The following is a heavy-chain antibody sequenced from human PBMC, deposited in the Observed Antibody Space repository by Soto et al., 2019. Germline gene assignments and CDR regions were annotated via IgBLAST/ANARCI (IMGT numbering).Heavy chain of an antibody. CDR2: ISSSSSTI. Sequence: GGSLRLSCAASGFTFSSYSLNWVRQAPGKGLEWVSYISSSSSTIYYADSVKGRFTISRDNAKNSLYLQMNSLRDEDTAVYYCARGIFPPDYGDYADLESRTIFDYWGQGTLVTVSS. D-gene: IGHD4-17*01. V-gene: IGHV3-48*02. CDR1: GFTFSSYS. CDR3: ARGIFPPDYGDYADLESRTIFDY. J-gene: IGHJ4*02.